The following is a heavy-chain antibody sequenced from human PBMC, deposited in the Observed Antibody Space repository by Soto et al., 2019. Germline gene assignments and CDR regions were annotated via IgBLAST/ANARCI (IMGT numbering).Heavy chain of an antibody. CDR1: GGSISSSSYY. D-gene: IGHD3-22*01. J-gene: IGHJ4*02. V-gene: IGHV4-39*01. CDR2: IYYSGST. Sequence: PSETLSLTCTVSGGSISSSSYYWGWIRQPPGKGLEWIGSIYYSGSTYYNPSLKSRVTISVDTSKNQFSLKLSSVTAADTAVYYCARQRDRDYYDSSGYLVYFDYWGQGTLVTVS. CDR3: ARQRDRDYYDSSGYLVYFDY.